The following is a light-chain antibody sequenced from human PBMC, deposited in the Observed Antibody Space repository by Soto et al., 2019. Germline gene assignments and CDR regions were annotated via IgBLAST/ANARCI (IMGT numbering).Light chain of an antibody. J-gene: IGKJ1*01. V-gene: IGKV3-20*01. CDR3: QKYGSSPRT. CDR1: QSVSSSA. CDR2: VAS. Sequence: EIVLTQSPGTLSLSPGDRATLSCRASQSVSSSALAWYQQKPGQAPRLLIYVASIRATGIPDRFSGSGSGTDFTLTISRLEPEDFAVYYCQKYGSSPRTFGQGTKVEIK.